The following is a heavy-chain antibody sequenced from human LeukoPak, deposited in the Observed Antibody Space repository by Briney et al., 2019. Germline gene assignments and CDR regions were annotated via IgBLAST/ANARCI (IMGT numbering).Heavy chain of an antibody. CDR3: ARDLYSSGWYSDY. D-gene: IGHD6-19*01. CDR2: VKQDGSGK. J-gene: IGHJ4*02. Sequence: PGGSLRLSCAASGFTFSSYWMSWVRQAPGKGLEWVANVKQDGSGKYYVDSVKGRFSISRDNAKNSLYLQMNSLRAEDTAVYYCARDLYSSGWYSDYWGQGTLVTVSS. V-gene: IGHV3-7*01. CDR1: GFTFSSYW.